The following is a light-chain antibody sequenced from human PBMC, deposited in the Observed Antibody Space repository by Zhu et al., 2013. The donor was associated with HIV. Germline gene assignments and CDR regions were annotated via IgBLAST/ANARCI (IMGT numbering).Light chain of an antibody. CDR2: DVN. CDR3: CSYAGSSTYPWV. CDR1: TSYVGASTY. Sequence: QSALTQPRSVSGSPGQSVTMSCTGTTSYVGASTYISWYQQHPGKVPKLLIYDVNKWPSGVSNRFSGSKSGNTASLTISGLQAEDEADYYCCSYAGSSTYPWVFGGGTKLTVL. J-gene: IGLJ3*02. V-gene: IGLV2-11*01.